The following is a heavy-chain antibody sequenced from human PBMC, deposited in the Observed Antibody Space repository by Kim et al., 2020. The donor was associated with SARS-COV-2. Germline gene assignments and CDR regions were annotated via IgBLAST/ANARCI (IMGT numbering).Heavy chain of an antibody. D-gene: IGHD1-26*01. J-gene: IGHJ5*02. CDR2: NT. Sequence: NTNYAQKLQGRVTMTTDTSTSTAYMELRSLRSDDTAVYYCARGGAGGFDPWGQGTLVTVSS. CDR3: ARGGAGGFDP. V-gene: IGHV1-18*01.